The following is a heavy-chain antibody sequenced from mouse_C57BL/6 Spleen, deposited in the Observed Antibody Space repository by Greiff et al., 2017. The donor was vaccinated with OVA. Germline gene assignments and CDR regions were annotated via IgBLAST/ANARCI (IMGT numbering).Heavy chain of an antibody. CDR3: ARADSSGYYFDY. Sequence: DVKLQESGPGLVKPSQSLSLTCSVTGYSITSGYYWNWIRQFPGNKLEWMGYISYDGSNNYNPSLKNRISITRDTSKNQFFLKLNSVTTEDTATYYCARADSSGYYFDYWGQGTTLTVSS. J-gene: IGHJ2*01. D-gene: IGHD3-2*02. CDR2: ISYDGSN. CDR1: GYSITSGYY. V-gene: IGHV3-6*01.